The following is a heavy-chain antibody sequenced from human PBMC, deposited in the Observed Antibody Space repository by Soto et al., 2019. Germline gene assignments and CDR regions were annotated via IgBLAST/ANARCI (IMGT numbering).Heavy chain of an antibody. Sequence: QVQLVQSGAEVKKPGSSVKVSCKASGGTFSSYAISWVRQAPGQGLEWMGGIIPIFGTANYAQKFQGRVTITADESTSTAYMELSSLRAEDTAVYYCARGYGDYAGYYYYYGMDVWGQGTTVTVSS. D-gene: IGHD4-17*01. J-gene: IGHJ6*02. CDR2: IIPIFGTA. CDR1: GGTFSSYA. V-gene: IGHV1-69*01. CDR3: ARGYGDYAGYYYYYGMDV.